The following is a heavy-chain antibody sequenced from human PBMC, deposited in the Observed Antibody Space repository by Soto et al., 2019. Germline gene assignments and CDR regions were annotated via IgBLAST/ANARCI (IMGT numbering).Heavy chain of an antibody. J-gene: IGHJ6*02. CDR2: ISSSSSYI. CDR3: ARDKVSEYYYYYGMDV. V-gene: IGHV3-21*01. Sequence: PAGSLRLSCAASGVTFSSYSMNWVRQAPGKGLEWVSSISSSSSYIYYADSEKGRFTISRDNAKNSLYLQMNSLRAEATAVYYCARDKVSEYYYYYGMDVWGQGTTVTVSS. CDR1: GVTFSSYS.